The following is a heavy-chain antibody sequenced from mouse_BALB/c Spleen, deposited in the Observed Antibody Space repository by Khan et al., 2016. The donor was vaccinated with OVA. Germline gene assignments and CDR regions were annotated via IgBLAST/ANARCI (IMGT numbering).Heavy chain of an antibody. D-gene: IGHD1-1*02. CDR1: GYSITTDYA. Sequence: EVKLLESGPGLVKPSQSLSLTCTVTGYSITTDYAWNWIRQFPGSKLEWMGHISYSGNTKYNPSLKSRISITRDTSKNQFFLQLKSVTTEDTARYYCARSYGGDFDYWGQGTTLTVSS. V-gene: IGHV3-2*02. CDR3: ARSYGGDFDY. CDR2: ISYSGNT. J-gene: IGHJ2*01.